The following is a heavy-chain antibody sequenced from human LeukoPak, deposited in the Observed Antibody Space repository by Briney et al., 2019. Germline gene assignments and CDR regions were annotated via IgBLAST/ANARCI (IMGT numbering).Heavy chain of an antibody. D-gene: IGHD4-17*01. J-gene: IGHJ4*02. V-gene: IGHV3-30-3*01. CDR2: ISYDGSNK. CDR1: GFTFSSYA. CDR3: ARVKRTTVTTGDY. Sequence: PGRSLRLSCAASGFTFSSYAMHWVRQAPGKGLEWVAVISYDGSNKYYADSVKGRFTISRDNSKNTLYLQMNSLRAEDTAVYYCARVKRTTVTTGDYWGQGTLVTVFS.